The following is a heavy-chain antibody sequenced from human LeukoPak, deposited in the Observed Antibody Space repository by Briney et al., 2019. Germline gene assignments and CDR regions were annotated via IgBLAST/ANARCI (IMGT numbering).Heavy chain of an antibody. CDR1: GYTFTSYG. CDR2: ISAYNGNT. J-gene: IGHJ5*02. CDR3: ARDVLRYFDWLLTRPVWFDP. D-gene: IGHD3-9*01. V-gene: IGHV1-18*01. Sequence: ASVKVSCKASGYTFTSYGISWVRRAPGQGLEWMGWISAYNGNTNYAQKLQGRVTMTTDTSTSTAYMELRSLRSDDTAVYYCARDVLRYFDWLLTRPVWFDPWGQGTLVTVSS.